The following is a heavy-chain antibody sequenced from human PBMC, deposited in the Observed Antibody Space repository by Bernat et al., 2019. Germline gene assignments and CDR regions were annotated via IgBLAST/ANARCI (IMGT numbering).Heavy chain of an antibody. CDR3: ARQRGPINWFDP. Sequence: QVQLQESGPGLVKPSETLSLTCTVSGGSISSYCWSWIRQPPGKGLEWIGYIYYSGSTNYNPSLKSRVTISVDTSKNQFSLKLSSVTAADTAVYYCARQRGPINWFDPWGQGTLVTVSS. J-gene: IGHJ5*02. CDR2: IYYSGST. CDR1: GGSISSYC. V-gene: IGHV4-59*08. D-gene: IGHD3-10*01.